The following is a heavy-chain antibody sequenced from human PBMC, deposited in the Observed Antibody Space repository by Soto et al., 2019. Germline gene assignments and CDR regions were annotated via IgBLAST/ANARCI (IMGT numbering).Heavy chain of an antibody. J-gene: IGHJ6*02. Sequence: GGSLRLSCAASGFTFSSYAMSWVRQAPGKGLEWVSAISGSGGSTYYADSVKGRFTISRDNSKNTLYLQMNSLRAEDTAVYYCAKVMAGTAGPYYYYGMDVWGQGPTGTVSS. V-gene: IGHV3-23*01. CDR2: ISGSGGST. D-gene: IGHD1-1*01. CDR3: AKVMAGTAGPYYYYGMDV. CDR1: GFTFSSYA.